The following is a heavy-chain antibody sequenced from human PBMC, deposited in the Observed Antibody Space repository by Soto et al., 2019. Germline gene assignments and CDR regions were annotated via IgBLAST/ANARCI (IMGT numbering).Heavy chain of an antibody. CDR1: GYSFTSW. CDR2: VNPADSDF. CDR3: VRPDSSGYYVN. Sequence: RGESLKISCKASGYSFTSWIGWVRQMPGKGLEWMGIVNPADSDFRYSPSFQGQVTISADKSISTTYLQWSSLKASDTAMYYCVRPDSSGYYVNWGQGTLVTVSS. D-gene: IGHD3-22*01. J-gene: IGHJ4*02. V-gene: IGHV5-51*01.